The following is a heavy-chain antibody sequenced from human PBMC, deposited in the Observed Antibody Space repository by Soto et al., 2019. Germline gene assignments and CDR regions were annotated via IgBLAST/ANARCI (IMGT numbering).Heavy chain of an antibody. D-gene: IGHD6-19*01. CDR3: ATQRWLPHDPFDI. Sequence: GGSLRLSCAASGFTFSSYWMSWVRQAPGKGLEWVANIKQDGSEKYYVDSVKGRFTISRDNAKNSLYLQMNSLRAEDTAVYYCATQRWLPHDPFDIWGQGKMVTVSS. CDR1: GFTFSSYW. CDR2: IKQDGSEK. J-gene: IGHJ3*02. V-gene: IGHV3-7*03.